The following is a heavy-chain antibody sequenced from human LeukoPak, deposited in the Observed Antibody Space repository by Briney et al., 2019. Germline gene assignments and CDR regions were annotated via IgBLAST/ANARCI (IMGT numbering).Heavy chain of an antibody. CDR2: ISSSGSTI. Sequence: PGGSLRLSCAASGFTFSSYEMNWVRQAPGKGLEWVSYISSSGSTIYYADSVKGRFTISRDNAKNSLYLQMNSLRAEDTAVYYCARDDCIGGSCYSYYGMDVWGKGTTVIVSS. CDR3: ARDDCIGGSCYSYYGMDV. J-gene: IGHJ6*04. V-gene: IGHV3-48*03. D-gene: IGHD2-15*01. CDR1: GFTFSSYE.